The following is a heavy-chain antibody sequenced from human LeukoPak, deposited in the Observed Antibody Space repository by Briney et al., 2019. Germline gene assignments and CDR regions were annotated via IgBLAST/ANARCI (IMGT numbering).Heavy chain of an antibody. D-gene: IGHD3-10*01. CDR2: IYYSGST. Sequence: PSETLSLTCTVSGGSISSSSYYWGWIRQPPGKGLEWIGSIYYSGSTYYNPSLKSRVTISVDTSKNQFSLKLSSVTAADTAVYYCARGVGSGSYNPHPNPFDYWGQGTLVTVSS. V-gene: IGHV4-39*07. J-gene: IGHJ4*02. CDR1: GGSISSSSYY. CDR3: ARGVGSGSYNPHPNPFDY.